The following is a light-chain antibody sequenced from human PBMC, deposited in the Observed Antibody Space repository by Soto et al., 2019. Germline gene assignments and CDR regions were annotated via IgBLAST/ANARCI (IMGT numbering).Light chain of an antibody. Sequence: DIQMTQSPSTLSASVGDRVTITCRASQSISTWLAWYQQKPGNAPKLLIFDASNLESGVPSRFSCSGSGTEFTLTIDSLQPDDFATYYCQQYNSDSRTFGQGTELDIK. J-gene: IGKJ1*01. CDR2: DAS. CDR1: QSISTW. CDR3: QQYNSDSRT. V-gene: IGKV1-5*01.